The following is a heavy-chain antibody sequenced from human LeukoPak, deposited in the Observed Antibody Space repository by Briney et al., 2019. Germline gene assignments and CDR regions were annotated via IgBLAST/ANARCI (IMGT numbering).Heavy chain of an antibody. Sequence: PSETLSLTCIVSGGSISSYYWSWIRQPAGKGLEWIGRIYTSGSTNYNPSLKSRVTMSVDTSKNQFSLKLSSVTAADTAVYYCARGNSSSWYGILDYYYYGMDVWGQGTTVTVSS. V-gene: IGHV4-4*07. CDR1: GGSISSYY. J-gene: IGHJ6*02. CDR3: ARGNSSSWYGILDYYYYGMDV. CDR2: IYTSGST. D-gene: IGHD6-13*01.